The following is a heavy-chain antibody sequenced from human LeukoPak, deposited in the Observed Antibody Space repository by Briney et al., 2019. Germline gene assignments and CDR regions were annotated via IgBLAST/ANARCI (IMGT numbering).Heavy chain of an antibody. CDR1: GFTFSSYG. V-gene: IGHV3-33*01. CDR3: ARGDSYYYYEMDV. Sequence: GGSLRLSCAASGFTFSSYGMHWVRQAPGKGLEWVAVIWYDGSNKYYADSVKGRFTISRDNSKNTLYMQMNSLRAEDTAVYYCARGDSYYYYEMDVWGKGTTVIVTS. CDR2: IWYDGSNK. J-gene: IGHJ6*04.